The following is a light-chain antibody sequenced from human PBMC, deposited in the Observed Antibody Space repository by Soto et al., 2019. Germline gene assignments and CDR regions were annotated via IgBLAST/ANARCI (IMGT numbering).Light chain of an antibody. CDR3: QQYNNWPPT. V-gene: IGKV3-15*01. J-gene: IGKJ1*01. CDR2: GAS. Sequence: EMVLTQSPATLSLSPGERATLSCRASQSVSSNLAWYQQKPGQAPRLLIYGASTRATGIPARFSGSGSGTEFTLTISSLQSEDFAVYYCQQYNNWPPTFGQGTKVDIK. CDR1: QSVSSN.